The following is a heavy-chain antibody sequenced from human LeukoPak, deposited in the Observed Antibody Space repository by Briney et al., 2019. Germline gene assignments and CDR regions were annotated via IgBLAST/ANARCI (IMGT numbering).Heavy chain of an antibody. CDR1: GFNFDDYA. CDR2: ISGSGGST. CDR3: AKVNYYDSSGYWNYYYGMDV. V-gene: IGHV3-23*01. Sequence: PGGSLRLSCAASGFNFDDYAMSWVRQAPGKGLEWVSAISGSGGSTYYADSVKGRFTISRDNSKNTLYLQMNSLRAEDTAVYYCAKVNYYDSSGYWNYYYGMDVWGQGTTVTVSS. D-gene: IGHD3-22*01. J-gene: IGHJ6*02.